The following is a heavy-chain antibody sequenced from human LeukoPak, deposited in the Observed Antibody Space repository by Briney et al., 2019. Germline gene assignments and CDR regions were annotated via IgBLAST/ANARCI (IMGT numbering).Heavy chain of an antibody. CDR1: GASFSGYY. CDR2: INHSGST. Sequence: SETLSLTCAVYGASFSGYYWSWIRQPPGKELEWIGEINHSGSTNYNPSLKSRVTISVDTSKNQFSLKVRSVTAADTAVYYCARGLIKGIAVAGTGWGQGTLVTVSS. V-gene: IGHV4-34*01. CDR3: ARGLIKGIAVAGTG. D-gene: IGHD6-19*01. J-gene: IGHJ4*02.